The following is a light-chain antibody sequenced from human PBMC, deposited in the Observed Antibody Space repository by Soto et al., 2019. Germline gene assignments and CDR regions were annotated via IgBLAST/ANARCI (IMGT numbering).Light chain of an antibody. V-gene: IGKV3-11*01. CDR3: HQRQSWPRT. Sequence: EIVLTQSPATLSSFPRDRVTLSCRASQAVNTRLAWYQHKPGQAPRLLIYLASNRAAGVPARFSGSGSGTDFTLTISDVEPEDFAVYYCHQRQSWPRTCGQGTKVDIK. CDR1: QAVNTR. J-gene: IGKJ1*01. CDR2: LAS.